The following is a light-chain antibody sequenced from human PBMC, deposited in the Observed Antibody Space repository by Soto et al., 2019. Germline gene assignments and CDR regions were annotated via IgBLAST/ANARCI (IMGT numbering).Light chain of an antibody. J-gene: IGKJ4*01. CDR1: QSIPPY. Sequence: DVQMTQSPSSLSLFVGDRVTITCRASQSIPPYLAWYQQKPGKAPKLLIYATSTLQSGVPSRFSGSGSGTDFTLTINSLQPEDVGTYYCQKYNSAPLTFGGGTKVEIK. CDR2: ATS. V-gene: IGKV1-27*01. CDR3: QKYNSAPLT.